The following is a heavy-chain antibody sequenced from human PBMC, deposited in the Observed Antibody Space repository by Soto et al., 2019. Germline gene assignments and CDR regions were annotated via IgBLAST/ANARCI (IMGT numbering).Heavy chain of an antibody. Sequence: QVQLVQSGAEVKKPGSSVKVSCKASGGTFNNYAISWVRQAPGQGLEWMGGIIPIIGTADYAHKSQGRLAISAEESTGTTFMELSSLRSEDTALYYCARGGVDVVATSAFDYWGQGTLVTVSS. V-gene: IGHV1-69*01. CDR3: ARGGVDVVATSAFDY. CDR2: IIPIIGTA. J-gene: IGHJ4*02. CDR1: GGTFNNYA. D-gene: IGHD5-12*01.